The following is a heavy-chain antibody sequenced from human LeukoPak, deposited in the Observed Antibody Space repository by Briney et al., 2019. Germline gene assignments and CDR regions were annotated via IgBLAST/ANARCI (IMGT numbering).Heavy chain of an antibody. J-gene: IGHJ4*02. CDR3: ARRSSDIVVVPAAHAFDY. V-gene: IGHV4-30-2*01. CDR1: GGSISSGGYS. CDR2: IYHSGST. D-gene: IGHD2-2*01. Sequence: SETLSLTCAVSGGSISSGGYSWSWIRQPPGKGLEWIGYIYHSGSTYYNPSLKSRVTISVDTSKNQFSLKLSSVTAADTAVYYCARRSSDIVVVPAAHAFDYWGQGTLVTVSS.